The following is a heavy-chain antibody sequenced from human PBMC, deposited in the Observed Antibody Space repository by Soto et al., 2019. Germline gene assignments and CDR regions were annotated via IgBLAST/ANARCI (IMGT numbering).Heavy chain of an antibody. Sequence: PGESLKISCKGSGYSFTSYWIGWVRQVPGKGLEWMGIIYPGDSDTRYSPSFQGQVTISADKSISTAYLQWSSLKASDTAMYYCARTVGYCSSTSCSDNWFDPWGQGTLVTVSS. J-gene: IGHJ5*02. CDR2: IYPGDSDT. V-gene: IGHV5-51*01. CDR3: ARTVGYCSSTSCSDNWFDP. D-gene: IGHD2-2*01. CDR1: GYSFTSYW.